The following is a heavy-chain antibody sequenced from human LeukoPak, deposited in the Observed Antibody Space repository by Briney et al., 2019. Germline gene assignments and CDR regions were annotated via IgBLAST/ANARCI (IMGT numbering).Heavy chain of an antibody. D-gene: IGHD4-17*01. Sequence: PGGSLRLSCAASGFTFSTYAIHWVRQAPGKGLEWVAVISYDGNNKYYADSVKGRFTISRDNSKNTLYLQMNSLRAEDTAVYYCARDTMTTVSALDNWFDPWGQGTLVTVSS. CDR2: ISYDGNNK. V-gene: IGHV3-30-3*01. CDR1: GFTFSTYA. J-gene: IGHJ5*02. CDR3: ARDTMTTVSALDNWFDP.